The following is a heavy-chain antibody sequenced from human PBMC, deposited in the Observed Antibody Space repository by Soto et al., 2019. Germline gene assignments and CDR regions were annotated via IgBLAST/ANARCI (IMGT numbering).Heavy chain of an antibody. Sequence: PGGSLRLSCAASGFTFSSYAMSWVRQAPGKELEWVSVITSTGDNIYYSDSVRGRFAISRDNSQNTVSLQMNSLRVEDTAVYYCARERQGRDEYWGQGT. J-gene: IGHJ4*02. CDR3: ARERQGRDEY. CDR1: GFTFSSYA. CDR2: ITSTGDNI. V-gene: IGHV3-23*01.